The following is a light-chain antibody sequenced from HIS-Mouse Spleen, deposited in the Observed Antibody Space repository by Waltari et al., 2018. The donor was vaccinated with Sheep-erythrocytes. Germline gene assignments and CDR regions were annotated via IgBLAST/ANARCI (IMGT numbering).Light chain of an antibody. Sequence: QSALTQPRSVSGSPGQSVTISCTGTSSDVGGYNYVSWYHQHPGKAPKLLIYDVSNRPSGVPVRFSGAKPGTTASLTISGLQAEDEADYYCCSYAGSYTFVVFGGGTKLTVL. CDR2: DVS. CDR1: SSDVGGYNY. J-gene: IGLJ2*01. V-gene: IGLV2-11*01. CDR3: CSYAGSYTFVV.